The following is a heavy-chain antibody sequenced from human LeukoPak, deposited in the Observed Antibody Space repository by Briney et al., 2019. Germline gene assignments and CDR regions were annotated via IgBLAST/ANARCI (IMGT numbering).Heavy chain of an antibody. CDR1: GASVSSHY. V-gene: IGHV4-59*02. CDR3: CAESEYGDHDY. J-gene: IGHJ4*02. D-gene: IGHD4/OR15-4a*01. CDR2: IYHSGTT. Sequence: TPSETLSLTCAVSGASVSSHYWTWIRQSPGGGLEWIGHIYHSGTTKYNPSLKGRVTISVDTPKSQFSLKLKSVSAADTAVYYCCAESEYGDHDYWGQGTLVIVSS.